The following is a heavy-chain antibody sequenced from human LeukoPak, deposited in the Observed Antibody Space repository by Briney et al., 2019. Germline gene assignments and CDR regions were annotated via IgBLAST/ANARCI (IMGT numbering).Heavy chain of an antibody. CDR3: ATLTPGLYYFDY. J-gene: IGHJ4*02. Sequence: ASVKVSCKASAYTFTSYYIHWVRQAPGQGFEWMGRINPSGGSTNYAPKFQGRVTMTRDTSRSTVYMELSSLRSEDTAVYYCATLTPGLYYFDYWGQGTLVTVSS. V-gene: IGHV1-46*01. CDR2: INPSGGST. CDR1: AYTFTSYY.